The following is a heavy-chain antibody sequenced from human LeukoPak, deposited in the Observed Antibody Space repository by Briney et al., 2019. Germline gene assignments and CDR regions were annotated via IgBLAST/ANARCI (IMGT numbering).Heavy chain of an antibody. V-gene: IGHV4-59*01. CDR1: GGSISSYY. D-gene: IGHD6-13*01. Sequence: SETLSLTCTVSGGSISSYYWSWIRQPPGKGPEWIGYIYYSGSTNYNPSLKSRVTISVDTSKNQFSLKLSSVTAADTAVYYCVRAQYSSSWDKIYYFDYWGQGTLVTVSS. CDR2: IYYSGST. CDR3: VRAQYSSSWDKIYYFDY. J-gene: IGHJ4*02.